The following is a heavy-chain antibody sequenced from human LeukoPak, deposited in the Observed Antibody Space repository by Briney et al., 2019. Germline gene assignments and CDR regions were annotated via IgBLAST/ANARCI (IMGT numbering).Heavy chain of an antibody. V-gene: IGHV3-30*02. D-gene: IGHD3-3*01. Sequence: GGSLRLSCAASGFTFSSYGMHWVRQAPGKGLEWVAFIRYDGSNKYYADSVKGRFTISRDNSKNTLYLQMNSLRAEDTAVYYCAKDFTIFGVKVYYFDYRGQGTLVTVSS. CDR3: AKDFTIFGVKVYYFDY. CDR1: GFTFSSYG. CDR2: IRYDGSNK. J-gene: IGHJ4*02.